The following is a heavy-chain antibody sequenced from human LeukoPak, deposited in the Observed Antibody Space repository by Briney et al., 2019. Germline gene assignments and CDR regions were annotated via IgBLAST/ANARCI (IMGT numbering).Heavy chain of an antibody. CDR2: ISTSGDST. D-gene: IGHD2-15*01. V-gene: IGHV3-23*01. CDR1: GFTFNNYA. J-gene: IGHJ4*02. CDR3: AKDSIVVVVAAMWGGLDY. Sequence: PGGSLRLSCAASGFTFNNYAMTWVRQAPGKGLEWVSTISTSGDSTYYADSVKGRFTISRDNSKNTLYLQMNSLRAEDTAVYYCAKDSIVVVVAAMWGGLDYWGQGTLVTVSS.